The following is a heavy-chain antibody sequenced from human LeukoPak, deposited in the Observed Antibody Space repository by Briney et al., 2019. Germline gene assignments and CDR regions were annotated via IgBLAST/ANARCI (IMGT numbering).Heavy chain of an antibody. CDR2: INHSGST. Sequence: SETLSLTCAVYGGSFSGYYWSWIRQPPGKGLEWIGEINHSGSTNYNPSLKSRVTISVDTSKNQFSLKLSSVTAADTAVYYCARGRLYYYGMDVWGKGTTVTVSS. CDR1: GGSFSGYY. J-gene: IGHJ6*04. V-gene: IGHV4-34*01. CDR3: ARGRLYYYGMDV.